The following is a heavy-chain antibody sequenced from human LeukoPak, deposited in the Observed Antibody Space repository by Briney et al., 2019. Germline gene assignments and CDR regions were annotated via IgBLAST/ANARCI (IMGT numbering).Heavy chain of an antibody. V-gene: IGHV3-21*04. J-gene: IGHJ4*02. D-gene: IGHD2-15*01. CDR2: ISGRNSYI. CDR3: ASRHCSGGGCSFAGADPFDY. Sequence: KPGGSLRLSCAASGFTFSSYTMHWIRQAPGKGLEWVSSISGRNSYIFYADSVRGRFTVSGDNAKDSLYLQMNSLRAEDTAVYYCASRHCSGGGCSFAGADPFDYWGQGTLVTVSS. CDR1: GFTFSSYT.